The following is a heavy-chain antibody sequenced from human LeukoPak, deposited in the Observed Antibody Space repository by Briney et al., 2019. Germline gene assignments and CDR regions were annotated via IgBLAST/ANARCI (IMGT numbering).Heavy chain of an antibody. CDR3: ARRVSSSWYSLAALDY. V-gene: IGHV3-74*01. CDR1: GFTFSSYW. D-gene: IGHD6-13*01. CDR2: INSDGSST. J-gene: IGHJ4*02. Sequence: GGSLRLSCAASGFTFSSYWMHWVRQAPGKGLVWVSRINSDGSSTTYADSVKGRFSISRDNAKNTLYLQMTGLRAEDTAVYYCARRVSSSWYSLAALDYWGQGTLVIVSS.